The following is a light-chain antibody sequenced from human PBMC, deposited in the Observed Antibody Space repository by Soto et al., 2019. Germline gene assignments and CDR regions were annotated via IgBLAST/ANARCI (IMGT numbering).Light chain of an antibody. J-gene: IGKJ4*01. CDR3: QQYKSYPLT. CDR2: KAS. V-gene: IGKV1-5*03. Sequence: DIQMTQSPSTLSASAGDRVTITCRASQSISTLLAWYQQKPGKVPKLLIYKASSLESGVASRFSGSGSGTELPLTISSLQPDDFATYYCQQYKSYPLTFGGGTKVEIK. CDR1: QSISTL.